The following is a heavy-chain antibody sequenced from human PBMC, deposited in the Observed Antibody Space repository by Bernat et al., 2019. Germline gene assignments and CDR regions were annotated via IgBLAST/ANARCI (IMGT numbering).Heavy chain of an antibody. CDR2: ISYDGSNK. V-gene: IGHV3-30*03. CDR3: ASSSGWPEIDY. J-gene: IGHJ4*02. Sequence: QVQLVESGGGVVQPGRSLRLSCAASGFTFSSYGMHWVRQAPGKGLEWVAVISYDGSNKYYADSVKGRFTISRDNSKNTLYLQMNSLRAEDTAVYYCASSSGWPEIDYWGQGTLVTVSS. D-gene: IGHD6-19*01. CDR1: GFTFSSYG.